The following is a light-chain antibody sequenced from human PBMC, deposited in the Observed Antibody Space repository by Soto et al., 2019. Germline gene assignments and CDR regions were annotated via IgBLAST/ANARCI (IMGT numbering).Light chain of an antibody. CDR1: QGISSY. J-gene: IGKJ3*01. CDR3: QQYYSYPLFT. V-gene: IGKV1-8*01. CDR2: AAS. Sequence: AIRMTQSPSSLSASTGDRVTITCRASQGISSYLAWYQQKPWKAPKLLIYAASTLQSGVPSRFSGSGSGTDFTLTISCLQSEDFATYYCQQYYSYPLFTFGPGTKVDIK.